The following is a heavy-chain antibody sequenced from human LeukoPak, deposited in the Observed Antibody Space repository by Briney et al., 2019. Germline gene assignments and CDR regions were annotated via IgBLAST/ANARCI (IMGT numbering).Heavy chain of an antibody. Sequence: SETLSLTCTVSGGSISSYSYYWGWIRQSPGKGPEWIGSIYYSGSTHNNPSLKSRVTMFADTSKNQFFLKLSSVTATDTAVYYCARHRPRIAAAGYYFDLWGRGTLVTVSS. CDR2: IYYSGST. J-gene: IGHJ2*01. CDR1: GGSISSYSYY. CDR3: ARHRPRIAAAGYYFDL. V-gene: IGHV4-39*01. D-gene: IGHD6-25*01.